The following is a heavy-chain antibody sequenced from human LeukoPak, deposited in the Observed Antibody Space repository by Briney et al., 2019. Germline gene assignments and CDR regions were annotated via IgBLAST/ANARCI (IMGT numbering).Heavy chain of an antibody. CDR1: GFTFSSYG. J-gene: IGHJ4*02. D-gene: IGHD6-13*01. CDR3: AKHGTTGIAAAGLDY. CDR2: ISGSGRST. Sequence: GGSLRLSCAASGFTFSSYGMSWVRRAPGKGLEWVSAISGSGRSTYYADSVKGRFTISRDNSMHTVYVQMNSLRGEDTAVCYCAKHGTTGIAAAGLDYWGQGTLVTVSS. V-gene: IGHV3-23*01.